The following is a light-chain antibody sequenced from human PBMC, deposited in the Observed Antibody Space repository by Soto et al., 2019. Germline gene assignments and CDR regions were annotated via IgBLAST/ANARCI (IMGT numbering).Light chain of an antibody. V-gene: IGLV1-44*01. CDR2: SNN. CDR3: AAWDESPNVPV. CDR1: NSNIGRNT. J-gene: IGLJ3*02. Sequence: QSVLTQPPSASGTPGQRVTISCSGSNSNIGRNTVNWYQQLPGAAPNLLIYSNNQRPSGVPDRFSGSKSGTSASLAISGHQSEDDADYYCAAWDESPNVPVFGGGTKVTVL.